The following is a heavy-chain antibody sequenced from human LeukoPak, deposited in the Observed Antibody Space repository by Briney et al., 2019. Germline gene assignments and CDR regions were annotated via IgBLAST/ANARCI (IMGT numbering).Heavy chain of an antibody. CDR3: AKVRGRWEPHRGAFDY. V-gene: IGHV3-30*18. D-gene: IGHD1-26*01. CDR1: VFTFSSYA. Sequence: GGSLSLSCAAAVFTFSSYAMHWVRQAAGKGLEWVTVISYDGSNKYYADSVKGRFTIPRDNSKNTLYLQMNSLRAEDTAVYYCAKVRGRWEPHRGAFDYWGQGTLVTVSS. J-gene: IGHJ4*02. CDR2: ISYDGSNK.